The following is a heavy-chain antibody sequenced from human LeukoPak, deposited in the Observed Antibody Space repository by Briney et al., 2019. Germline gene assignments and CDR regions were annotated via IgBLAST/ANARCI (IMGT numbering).Heavy chain of an antibody. CDR1: ERSISRSSFC. CDR3: ARGTQAWFYFDY. Sequence: SQTLSLTCTVPERSISRSSFCWAWIRQPAAERLEWIGHIFTTGFTNYNPSLRSRVTISMAVSKDPFSLRLTSVTAEATAVYYCARGTQAWFYFDYWGQGTMATVSS. V-gene: IGHV4-61*09. J-gene: IGHJ4*02. D-gene: IGHD3-9*01. CDR2: IFTTGFT.